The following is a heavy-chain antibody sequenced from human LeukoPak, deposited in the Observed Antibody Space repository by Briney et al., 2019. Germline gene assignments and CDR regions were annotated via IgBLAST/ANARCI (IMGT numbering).Heavy chain of an antibody. CDR2: ISWDGGST. V-gene: IGHV3-43*01. J-gene: IGHJ4*02. CDR1: GFTFDDYT. CDR3: AKGGVGYGDYLD. D-gene: IGHD4-17*01. Sequence: GGSLRLSCAASGFTFDDYTMHWVRQAPGKSLEWVSLISWDGGSTYYADSVKGRFTISRDNSKNSLYLQMNSLRTEDTALYYCAKGGVGYGDYLDWGQGTLDTVSS.